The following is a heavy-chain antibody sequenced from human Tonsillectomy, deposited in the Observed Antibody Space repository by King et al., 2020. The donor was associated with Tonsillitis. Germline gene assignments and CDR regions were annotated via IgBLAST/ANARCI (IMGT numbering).Heavy chain of an antibody. CDR1: GLSFSNYG. D-gene: IGHD3-16*01. Sequence: VQLVESGGGVVQPGRSLRLSCAASGLSFSNYGMHWVRQAPGKGLEGVALIAYDGSYEHYADSVKGRFTISSDNSKNPLYLEMKILRVEDTAVYYCAKDGIGLSDWYFYLWGRGNLVTVSS. CDR3: AKDGIGLSDWYFYL. J-gene: IGHJ2*01. CDR2: IAYDGSYE. V-gene: IGHV3-30*18.